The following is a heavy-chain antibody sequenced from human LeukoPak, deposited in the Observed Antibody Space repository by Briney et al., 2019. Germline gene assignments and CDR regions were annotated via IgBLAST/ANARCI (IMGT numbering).Heavy chain of an antibody. CDR1: GGSISSYY. CDR2: IYYSGST. V-gene: IGHV4-59*12. CDR3: AREAGYSSSWVDY. D-gene: IGHD6-13*01. Sequence: SETLSLTCTVSGGSISSYYWSWIRQPPGKGLEWIGYIYYSGSTHYNPSLKSRVTISVDTSKNQFSLKLSSVTAADTAVYYCAREAGYSSSWVDYWGQGTLVTVSS. J-gene: IGHJ4*02.